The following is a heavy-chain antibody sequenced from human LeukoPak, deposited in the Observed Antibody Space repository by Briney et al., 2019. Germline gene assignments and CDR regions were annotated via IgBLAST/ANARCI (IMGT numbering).Heavy chain of an antibody. CDR3: ARINITMVRGVTATGDYYYYYYGMDV. V-gene: IGHV3-21*01. D-gene: IGHD3-10*01. J-gene: IGHJ6*02. CDR2: ISSSSSYI. CDR1: GFTFSSYS. Sequence: GGSLRLSCAASGFTFSSYSMNWVRQAPGKGLEWVPSISSSSSYIYYADSVKGRFTISRDNAKNSLYLQMNSLRAEDTAVYYCARINITMVRGVTATGDYYYYYYGMDVWGQGTTVTVSS.